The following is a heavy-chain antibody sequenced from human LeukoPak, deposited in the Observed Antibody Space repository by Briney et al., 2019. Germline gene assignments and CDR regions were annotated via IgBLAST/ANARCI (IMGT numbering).Heavy chain of an antibody. V-gene: IGHV3-23*01. D-gene: IGHD2-2*01. J-gene: IGHJ4*02. CDR1: GFTFSSYA. Sequence: GSLRLSCAASGFTFSSYAMSWVRQAPGKGLEWVSAISGSGGSTYCADSVKGRYTISRDNSKNTLYLQMNSLRAEDTAVYYCARDQDEYGSTSLGYWGQGTLVTVSS. CDR2: ISGSGGST. CDR3: ARDQDEYGSTSLGY.